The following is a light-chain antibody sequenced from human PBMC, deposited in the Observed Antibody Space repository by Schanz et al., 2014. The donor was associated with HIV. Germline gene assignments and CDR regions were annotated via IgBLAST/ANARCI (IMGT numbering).Light chain of an antibody. CDR1: QSVSNNF. CDR3: QQYGNSPLT. Sequence: EIVVTQSPATLSVSPGERATLSCRASQSVSNNFLAWYQQNPGQAPRLLIYGASGRATGIPDRFSGSGSGTDFTLTISRLEPEDFAVYYCQQYGNSPLTFGGGTKVEIK. V-gene: IGKV3-20*01. CDR2: GAS. J-gene: IGKJ4*01.